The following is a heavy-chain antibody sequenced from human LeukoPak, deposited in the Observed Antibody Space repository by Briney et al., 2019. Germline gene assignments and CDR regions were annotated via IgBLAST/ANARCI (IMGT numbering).Heavy chain of an antibody. CDR1: GGSMSSSSYY. CDR3: ARQRPFWLELRSSPDFDY. V-gene: IGHV4-39*01. J-gene: IGHJ4*02. Sequence: HPSETLSLTCTVSGGSMSSSSYYWGWIRQPPGKGLEWIGSIYYSGGTSYNPSLKSRVTISVDTSKNQFSLKPRSVTAADTAVYYCARQRPFWLELRSSPDFDYWGQGTLVTVSS. CDR2: IYYSGGT. D-gene: IGHD1-7*01.